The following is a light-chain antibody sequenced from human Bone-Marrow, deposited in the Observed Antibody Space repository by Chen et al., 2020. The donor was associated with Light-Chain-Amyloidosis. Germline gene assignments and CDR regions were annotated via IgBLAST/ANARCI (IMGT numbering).Light chain of an antibody. CDR3: QVWDRSSDRPV. CDR2: DAS. J-gene: IGLJ3*02. CDR1: NIGSTS. V-gene: IGLV3-21*02. Sequence: SYVLTPPSSVSVAPGQTATIACGGNNIGSTSVHWYRQTPGKAPLLVVYDASDRPSGIPERLSGSNSGNTATLTISRGEAGDEADYYCQVWDRSSDRPVFGGGTKLTVL.